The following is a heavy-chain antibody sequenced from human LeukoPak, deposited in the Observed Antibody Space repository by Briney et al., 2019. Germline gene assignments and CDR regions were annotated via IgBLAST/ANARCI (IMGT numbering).Heavy chain of an antibody. J-gene: IGHJ4*02. CDR3: ASGGAARPNDY. CDR1: GFTFSSYA. D-gene: IGHD1-26*01. Sequence: PGGSLRLSCAASGFTFSSYAMHWVRQAPGKGLEWVSSISSSSSYIYYADSVKGRFTISRDNAKNSLYLQMNSLRAEDTAVYYCASGGAARPNDYWGQGTLVTVSS. CDR2: ISSSSSYI. V-gene: IGHV3-21*01.